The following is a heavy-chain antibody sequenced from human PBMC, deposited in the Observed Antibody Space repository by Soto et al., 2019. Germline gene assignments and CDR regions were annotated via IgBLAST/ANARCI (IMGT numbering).Heavy chain of an antibody. CDR2: IYYSGST. Sequence: KPSETLSLTCTVSGGSVSSGSYYWSWIRQPPGKGLEWIGYIYYSGSTNYNPSLKSRVTISVDTSKNQFSLKLSSVTAADTAVYYCARDQIVGATSTFDYWGQGTLVTVSS. CDR3: ARDQIVGATSTFDY. V-gene: IGHV4-61*01. D-gene: IGHD1-26*01. J-gene: IGHJ4*02. CDR1: GGSVSSGSYY.